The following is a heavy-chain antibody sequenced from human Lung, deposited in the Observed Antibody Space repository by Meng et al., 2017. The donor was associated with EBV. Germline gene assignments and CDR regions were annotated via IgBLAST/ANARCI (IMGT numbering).Heavy chain of an antibody. D-gene: IGHD3-22*01. CDR1: GFPFDDYT. CDR3: AVTTDSSGYYRFDS. V-gene: IGHV3-43*01. CDR2: ITWVGGST. J-gene: IGHJ4*02. Sequence: EGKWVGAGGGVVQPGGSLRLSCAASGFPFDDYTMHWVRQPPGKGLEWISLITWVGGSTFYADSVEGRFTVSRDNSKASLYLEMNSLRTEDTALFYCAVTTDSSGYYRFDSWGQGTLVTVSS.